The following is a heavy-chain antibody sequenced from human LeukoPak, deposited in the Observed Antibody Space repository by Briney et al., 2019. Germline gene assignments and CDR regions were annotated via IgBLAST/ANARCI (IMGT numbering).Heavy chain of an antibody. Sequence: GSLRLSCAASGFTFSSYAMSWVRQAPGKGLEWIGEINHSGSTNYNPSLKSRVTISVDTSKNQFSLKLSSVTAADTAVYYCARGRRRIAVAGTGKNFDYWGQGTLVTVSS. V-gene: IGHV4-34*01. CDR3: ARGRRRIAVAGTGKNFDY. CDR1: GFTFSSYA. D-gene: IGHD6-19*01. J-gene: IGHJ4*02. CDR2: INHSGST.